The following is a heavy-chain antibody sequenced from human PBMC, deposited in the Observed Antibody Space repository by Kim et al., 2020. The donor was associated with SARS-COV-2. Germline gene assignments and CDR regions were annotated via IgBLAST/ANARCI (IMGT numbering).Heavy chain of an antibody. CDR3: ARAPSTSRFGRDY. J-gene: IGHJ4*02. CDR2: INPNSGGT. Sequence: ASVKVSCKASGYTFTGYYMHWVRQAPGQGLEWMGRINPNSGGTNYAQKFQGRVTMTRDTSISTAYMELSRLRSDDTAVYYCARAPSTSRFGRDYWGQGTLVTVSS. CDR1: GYTFTGYY. D-gene: IGHD3-10*01. V-gene: IGHV1-2*06.